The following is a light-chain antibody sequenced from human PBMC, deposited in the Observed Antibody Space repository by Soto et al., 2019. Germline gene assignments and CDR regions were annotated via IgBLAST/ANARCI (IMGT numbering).Light chain of an antibody. CDR1: QGVNSTY. V-gene: IGKV3-20*01. CDR2: AAS. Sequence: IVLTQSPVTLSLSPGERATLSCRASQGVNSTYVAWYQQKPGQALRLLIYAASIRATGIPDRFSGSGSGTDFILTISRLEPEDFVVYYCQHYGSSFTFGPGTKVDIK. J-gene: IGKJ3*01. CDR3: QHYGSSFT.